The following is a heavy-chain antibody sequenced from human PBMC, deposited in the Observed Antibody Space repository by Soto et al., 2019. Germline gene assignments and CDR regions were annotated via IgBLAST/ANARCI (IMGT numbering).Heavy chain of an antibody. CDR1: GFTFSSYA. D-gene: IGHD4-17*01. V-gene: IGHV3-30-3*01. J-gene: IGHJ4*02. CDR3: ARGDDYGGRSAD. CDR2: ISYDGSNK. Sequence: QVQLVESGGGVVQPGRSLRLSCAASGFTFSSYAMHWVRQAPGKGLEWVAVISYDGSNKYYADSVKGRFTISRDNSKNTLYLQMNSLRAEDTAVYYCARGDDYGGRSADWGQGTLVTVSS.